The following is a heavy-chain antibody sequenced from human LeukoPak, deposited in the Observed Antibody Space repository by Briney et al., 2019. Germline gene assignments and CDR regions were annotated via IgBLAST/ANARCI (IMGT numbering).Heavy chain of an antibody. Sequence: GGSLRLSCAASGFTFSSYGMHWVRQAPGKGLEWVAFIRYDGSNKYYADSVKGRFTISRDNSKNTLYLQMNSLRAEDTAVYYCAREIPTHFDYWGQGTLVTVSS. CDR1: GFTFSSYG. D-gene: IGHD2-2*02. V-gene: IGHV3-30*02. J-gene: IGHJ4*02. CDR2: IRYDGSNK. CDR3: AREIPTHFDY.